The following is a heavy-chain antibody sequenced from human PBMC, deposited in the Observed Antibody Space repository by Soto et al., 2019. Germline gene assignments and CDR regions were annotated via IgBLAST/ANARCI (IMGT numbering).Heavy chain of an antibody. CDR2: MNPNSGNT. Sequence: QVQLVQSGAEVKKPGASVKVSCKASGYTFTSYDINWVRQATGQGLEYLGWMNPNSGNTGYVQKFQGRVTMTRDTSISTAYMELSSLRSEDEAVYFCARGVKYGAYSRWFDPWGQGTLVTVSS. D-gene: IGHD4-17*01. CDR1: GYTFTSYD. V-gene: IGHV1-8*01. CDR3: ARGVKYGAYSRWFDP. J-gene: IGHJ5*02.